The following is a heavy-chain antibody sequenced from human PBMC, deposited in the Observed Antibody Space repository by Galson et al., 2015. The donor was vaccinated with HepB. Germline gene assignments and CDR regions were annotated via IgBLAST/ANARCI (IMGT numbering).Heavy chain of an antibody. J-gene: IGHJ5*02. CDR2: IYYSGST. CDR1: GGSISSSSYY. CDR3: ARHRIGMYQGFDP. D-gene: IGHD1-26*01. V-gene: IGHV4-39*01. Sequence: ETLSLTCTVSGGSISSSSYYWGWIRQPPGKGLEWIGSIYYSGSTYYNPSLKSRVTISVDTSKNQFSLKLGSVTAADTAVYYCARHRIGMYQGFDPWGQGTLVTVSS.